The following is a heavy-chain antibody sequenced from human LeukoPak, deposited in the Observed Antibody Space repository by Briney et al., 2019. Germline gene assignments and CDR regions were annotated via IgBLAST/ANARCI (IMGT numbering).Heavy chain of an antibody. V-gene: IGHV4-34*01. Sequence: SETLSLTCAVYGGSFSGYYWSWIRQPPGKGLEWIGEINHSGSTNYNPSLKSRVTISVDTSKNQFSLKLSSVTAADTAVYYCARVENYYDSSGYYPKTVGYFDYWGQGTLVTVSS. CDR3: ARVENYYDSSGYYPKTVGYFDY. J-gene: IGHJ4*02. CDR2: INHSGST. D-gene: IGHD3-22*01. CDR1: GGSFSGYY.